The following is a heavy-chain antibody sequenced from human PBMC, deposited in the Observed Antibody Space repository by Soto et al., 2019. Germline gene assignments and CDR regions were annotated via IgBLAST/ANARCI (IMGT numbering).Heavy chain of an antibody. V-gene: IGHV3-49*04. D-gene: IGHD4-17*01. CDR2: IRSKAYGGTT. CDR3: TRLDGGLDGAFDI. Sequence: PGGSLRLSCTASGFTFGDYAMSWVRQAPGKGLEWVGFIRSKAYGGTTEYAASVKGRFTISRYDSKSIAYLQMNSLKTEDTAVYYCTRLDGGLDGAFDIWGQGTMVTVSS. CDR1: GFTFGDYA. J-gene: IGHJ3*02.